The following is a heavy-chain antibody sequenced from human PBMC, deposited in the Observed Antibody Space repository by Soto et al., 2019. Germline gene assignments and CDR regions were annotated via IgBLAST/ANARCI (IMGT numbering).Heavy chain of an antibody. Sequence: PGGSLRLSCAASGFTFSSYSMNWVRQAPGKGLEWVSSISSSSSYIYYADSVKGRFTISRDNAKNSLYLQMNSLRAEDTAVYYCARDQYGSGSSYFDYWGQGTLVTVSS. CDR3: ARDQYGSGSSYFDY. CDR1: GFTFSSYS. CDR2: ISSSSSYI. D-gene: IGHD3-10*01. V-gene: IGHV3-21*01. J-gene: IGHJ4*02.